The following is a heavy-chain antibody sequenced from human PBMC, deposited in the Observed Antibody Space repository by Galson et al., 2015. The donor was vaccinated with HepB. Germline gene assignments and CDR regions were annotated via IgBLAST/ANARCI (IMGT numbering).Heavy chain of an antibody. V-gene: IGHV4-39*07. D-gene: IGHD3-3*01. CDR2: IYYSGST. CDR3: ARAPPPSRITIFGVVHNTNNWFDP. J-gene: IGHJ5*02. CDR1: GGSISSSSYY. Sequence: LSLTCTVSGGSISSSSYYWGWIRQPPGKGLEWIGSIYYSGSTYYNPSLKSRVTISVDTSKNQFSLKLSSVTAADTAVYYCARAPPPSRITIFGVVHNTNNWFDPWGQGTLVTVSS.